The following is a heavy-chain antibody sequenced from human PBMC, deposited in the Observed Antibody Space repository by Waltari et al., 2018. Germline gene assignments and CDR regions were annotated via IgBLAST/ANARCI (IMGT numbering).Heavy chain of an antibody. V-gene: IGHV1-69*01. D-gene: IGHD2-21*01. J-gene: IGHJ4*02. CDR3: ARGAYCGGDCFIFDY. CDR2: ITPIFGTA. CDR1: GGTFSSYA. Sequence: QVQLVQSGAEVKKPGSSVKVSCKASGGTFSSYAISWVRQAPGQGLEWMGGITPIFGTANCAQKFQGRATITADESTSTAYMGLSSLRSEDTAVYYCARGAYCGGDCFIFDYWGQGTLVTVSS.